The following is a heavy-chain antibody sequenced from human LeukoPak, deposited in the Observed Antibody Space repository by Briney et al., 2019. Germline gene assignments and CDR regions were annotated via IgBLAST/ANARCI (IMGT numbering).Heavy chain of an antibody. J-gene: IGHJ4*02. CDR2: IIAIFGTA. D-gene: IGHD3-22*01. CDR1: GGTFSSYA. Sequence: ASVKVPCKASGGTFSSYAISWVRQAPGQGLEWMGGIIAIFGTANYAQKFQGRVTITADKSTSTAYMELSSLRSEDTAVYYCADYSSGYQFDYWGQGTLVTVSS. CDR3: ADYSSGYQFDY. V-gene: IGHV1-69*06.